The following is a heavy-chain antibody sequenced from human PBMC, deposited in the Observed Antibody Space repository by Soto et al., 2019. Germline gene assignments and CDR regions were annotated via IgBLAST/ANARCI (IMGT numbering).Heavy chain of an antibody. CDR2: IYYSGST. V-gene: IGHV4-30-4*02. J-gene: IGHJ4*02. CDR1: GGSISSGDYY. Sequence: PSDTLSLTCTVSGGSISSGDYYWSWIRQPPGKGLEWIGYIYYSGSTYYNPSLKSRVTISVDTSKNQFSLKLSSVTAADTAVYYCARVAGYDSSGEIDYWGQGTLVNVSS. CDR3: ARVAGYDSSGEIDY. D-gene: IGHD3-22*01.